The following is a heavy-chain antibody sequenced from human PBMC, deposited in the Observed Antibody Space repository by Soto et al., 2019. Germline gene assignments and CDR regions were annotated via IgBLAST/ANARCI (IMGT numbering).Heavy chain of an antibody. CDR3: ARIVLMVYANYYYYYYMDV. CDR1: GGSISSSSYY. V-gene: IGHV4-39*01. J-gene: IGHJ6*03. CDR2: IYYSGST. D-gene: IGHD2-8*01. Sequence: SETLSLTCTVSGGSISSSSYYWGWIRQPPGKGLEWIGSIYYSGSTYYNPSLKSRVTISVDTSKNQFSLKLSSVTTADTAVYYCARIVLMVYANYYYYYYMDVWGKGTTVTVSS.